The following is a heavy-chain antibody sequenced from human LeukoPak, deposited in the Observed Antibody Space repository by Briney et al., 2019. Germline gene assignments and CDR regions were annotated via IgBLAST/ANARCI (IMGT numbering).Heavy chain of an antibody. J-gene: IGHJ4*02. V-gene: IGHV3-23*01. Sequence: GGSLRLSCAASGFTLSNYAMSWVRQAPGKGLERVSTLSGSGGSTYYADSVKGRFTISRDNSKNTLYLQMNSLRAEDTAVYYCAKALLRYFDWEFDYWGQGTLVTVSS. CDR2: LSGSGGST. CDR1: GFTLSNYA. CDR3: AKALLRYFDWEFDY. D-gene: IGHD3-9*01.